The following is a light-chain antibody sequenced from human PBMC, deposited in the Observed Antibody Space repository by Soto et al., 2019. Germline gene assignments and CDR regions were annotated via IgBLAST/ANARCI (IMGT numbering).Light chain of an antibody. Sequence: QSVLTQPPSVSAAPGQKVTISCSGSTSNIGNNYVSWFQQLPGTAPKLIIYQSNRRPSGIPDRFSGSKSGTSATLGITGLQTGDEADYYCGSWDHSVSGFVFGTGTKETVL. CDR2: QSN. V-gene: IGLV1-51*02. CDR3: GSWDHSVSGFV. CDR1: TSNIGNNY. J-gene: IGLJ1*01.